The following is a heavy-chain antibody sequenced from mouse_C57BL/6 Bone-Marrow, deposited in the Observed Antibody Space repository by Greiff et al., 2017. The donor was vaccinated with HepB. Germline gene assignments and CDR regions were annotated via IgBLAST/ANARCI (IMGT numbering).Heavy chain of an antibody. CDR3: ARAADYSKGYFDY. Sequence: VQLKESGPGLVKPSQSLSLTCSVTGYSITSGYYWNWIRQFPGNKLEWMGYISYDGSNNYNPSLKNRISITRDTSKNQFFLKLNSVTTEDTATYYCARAADYSKGYFDYWGQGTTLTVSS. CDR1: GYSITSGYY. D-gene: IGHD2-5*01. V-gene: IGHV3-6*01. J-gene: IGHJ2*01. CDR2: ISYDGSN.